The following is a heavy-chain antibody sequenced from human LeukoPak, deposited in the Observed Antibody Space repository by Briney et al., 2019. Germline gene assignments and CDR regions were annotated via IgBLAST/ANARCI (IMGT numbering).Heavy chain of an antibody. CDR1: GFTFSTYA. CDR3: ARDPRPNYYGSSGIRFDY. CDR2: ISYDGSNK. J-gene: IGHJ4*02. D-gene: IGHD3-22*01. V-gene: IGHV3-30-3*01. Sequence: GGSLRLSCAASGFTFSTYAMHWVRQAPGKGLEWVAVISYDGSNKHYADSVKGRFTISRDNSKNTLYLQMNSLRAEDTSVNYCARDPRPNYYGSSGIRFDYWGQGTLVTVSS.